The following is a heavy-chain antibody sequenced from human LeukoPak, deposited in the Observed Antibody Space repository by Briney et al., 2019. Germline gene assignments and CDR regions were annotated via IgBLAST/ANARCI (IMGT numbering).Heavy chain of an antibody. CDR1: GFTFSGYG. V-gene: IGHV3-33*03. D-gene: IGHD6-13*01. CDR3: AKDRDIAAAGIDY. J-gene: IGHJ4*02. Sequence: GGSLRLSCAASGFTFSGYGMHWVRQAPGKGLEWVAVIWYDGSNKYYADSVKGRFTISRDNAKNSLFLQMNSLRAEDTALYYCAKDRDIAAAGIDYWGQGTLVTVSS. CDR2: IWYDGSNK.